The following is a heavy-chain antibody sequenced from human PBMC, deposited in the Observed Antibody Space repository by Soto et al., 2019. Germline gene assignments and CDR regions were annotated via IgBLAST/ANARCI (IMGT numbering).Heavy chain of an antibody. V-gene: IGHV3-30*18. J-gene: IGHJ4*02. CDR1: GFTFSSYG. D-gene: IGHD2-2*01. CDR2: ISYDANNK. CDR3: AKAYAVPAATASFDY. Sequence: GGSLRLSCAASGFTFSSYGMHWVRQAPGKGLEWLAVISYDANNKYYADFVKGRFSISKDNSKNTLYLQMDSLRAEDTALYYCAKAYAVPAATASFDYWGQGTLVTVSS.